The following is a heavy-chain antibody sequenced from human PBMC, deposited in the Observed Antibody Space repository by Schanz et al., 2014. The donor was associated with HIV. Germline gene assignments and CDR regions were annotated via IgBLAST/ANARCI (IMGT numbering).Heavy chain of an antibody. CDR3: AKTSITLGMDV. J-gene: IGHJ6*02. D-gene: IGHD1-20*01. CDR1: GLTLSSYG. Sequence: VQLVESGGGVVQPGRSLRLSCAASGLTLSSYGMSWVRQAPGKGLEWVSSISGGSGSTFYADSVKGRFTISRVNSKNTLYLQMNSLRAEDTAIYYCAKTSITLGMDVWGQGTTVTLSS. V-gene: IGHV3-23*04. CDR2: ISGGSGST.